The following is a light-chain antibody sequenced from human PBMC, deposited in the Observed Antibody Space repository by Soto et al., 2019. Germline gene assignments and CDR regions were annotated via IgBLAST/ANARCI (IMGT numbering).Light chain of an antibody. Sequence: DIQMTQSPSSLAASLGARVTIPXRASQSVGLYLNWYQQDRGXAPKXXXAPXSSLQRGGPSRFSGSGSGTDFTLTISSLQPEDFANYYCQQSYSTPPTFGQGTRLEIK. CDR1: QSVGLY. J-gene: IGKJ5*01. CDR3: QQSYSTPPT. V-gene: IGKV1-39*01. CDR2: PXS.